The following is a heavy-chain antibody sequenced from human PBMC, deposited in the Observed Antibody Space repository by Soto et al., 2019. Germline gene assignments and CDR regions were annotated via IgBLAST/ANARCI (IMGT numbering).Heavy chain of an antibody. J-gene: IGHJ3*02. D-gene: IGHD3-22*01. CDR2: ISGSGGST. Sequence: GGSLRLSCAASGFTFSSYAMSWVRQAPGKGLEWVSAISGSGGSTYYADSVKGRFTISRDNSKNTLYLQMNSLRAEDTAVYYCAKLPQGYYYDSSGYYGAFDIWGQGTMVTVSS. CDR3: AKLPQGYYYDSSGYYGAFDI. CDR1: GFTFSSYA. V-gene: IGHV3-23*01.